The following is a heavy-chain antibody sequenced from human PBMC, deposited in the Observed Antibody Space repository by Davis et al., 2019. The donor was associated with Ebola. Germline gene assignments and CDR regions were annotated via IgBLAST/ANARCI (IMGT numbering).Heavy chain of an antibody. D-gene: IGHD6-13*01. CDR3: AKDLVPSIAAAYWYFDL. CDR1: GFTFSSYA. J-gene: IGHJ2*01. V-gene: IGHV3-23*01. CDR2: ISGSGGST. Sequence: GESLKISCAASGFTFSSYAMSWVRQAPGKGLEWVSAISGSGGSTYYADSVKGRFTISRDNSKNTLYLQMNSLRAEDTAVYYCAKDLVPSIAAAYWYFDLWGRGTLVTVSS.